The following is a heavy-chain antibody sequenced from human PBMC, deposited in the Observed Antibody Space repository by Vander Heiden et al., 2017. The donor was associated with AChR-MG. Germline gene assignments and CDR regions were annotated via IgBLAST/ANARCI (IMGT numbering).Heavy chain of an antibody. CDR1: GFTFSSYW. Sequence: EVQLVESGGGLVQPGGSLRLSCAASGFTFSSYWMGWVRQAPGKGLEWVANIKQDGREKDYVDSVKGRFTISRDNAKNSLYMQMNSLRAEDTAVYYCAIYYYYMDVWGNGSTVTVSS. J-gene: IGHJ6*03. CDR2: IKQDGREK. V-gene: IGHV3-7*01. CDR3: AIYYYYMDV.